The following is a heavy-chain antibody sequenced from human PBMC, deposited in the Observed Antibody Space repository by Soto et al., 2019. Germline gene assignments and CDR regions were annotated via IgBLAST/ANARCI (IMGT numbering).Heavy chain of an antibody. CDR3: TRGGSGYSSTWAAY. J-gene: IGHJ4*02. V-gene: IGHV4-59*01. CDR1: GDSIRSYY. D-gene: IGHD6-13*01. CDR2: ISHSGST. Sequence: PSENLSLTCSVSGDSIRSYYWSWFRQPPGKGLEWIGYISHSGSTKYNPSLKSRVTMSMDTSRNQFSLRMTSVTSADTAFYYCTRGGSGYSSTWAAYWGQGTLVTVSS.